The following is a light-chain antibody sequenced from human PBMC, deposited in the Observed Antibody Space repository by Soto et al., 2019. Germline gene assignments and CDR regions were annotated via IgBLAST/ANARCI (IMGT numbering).Light chain of an antibody. CDR2: SNS. CDR3: EAWDDSLNGPL. V-gene: IGLV1-44*01. J-gene: IGLJ2*01. CDR1: SSNIESNT. Sequence: QSVLTQPPSASGTPGQRVTISCSGSSSNIESNTVNWYQQFPGMAPKLLIYSNSQRPSGVPDRFSGSKSGTSASLAISGLQSEDEADYYCEAWDDSLNGPLFGGGTKLTVL.